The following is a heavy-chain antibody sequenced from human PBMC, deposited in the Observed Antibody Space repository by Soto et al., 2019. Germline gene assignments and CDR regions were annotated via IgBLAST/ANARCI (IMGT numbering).Heavy chain of an antibody. J-gene: IGHJ3*02. CDR3: ARDSTRRGACDI. V-gene: IGHV4-34*01. Sequence: SETLSLTCAIYSGSFSVYYWNWFRQSPGKGLEWIGEINHAGSTNYNPSLKSRVTISVDASKNQFSLKLSSVTAADTAVYFCARDSTRRGACDIWGQGTMVTVSS. CDR2: INHAGST. D-gene: IGHD2-2*01. CDR1: SGSFSVYY.